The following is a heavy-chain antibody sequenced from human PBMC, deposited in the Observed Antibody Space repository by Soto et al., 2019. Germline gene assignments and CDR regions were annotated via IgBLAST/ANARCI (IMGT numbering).Heavy chain of an antibody. Sequence: QVQLVQSAAEVKKPVASVKVSCKASGYSFTSYGISWVRRAPGQGLEWMGWVSPYNGHTQFAQRFQGRVTMTTDTSTKTAYMELRNLRSDDTAHYYCARDLTIVPATHPRLENYGMDVWGQGTTVIVSS. CDR2: VSPYNGHT. V-gene: IGHV1-18*01. D-gene: IGHD2-2*01. CDR1: GYSFTSYG. J-gene: IGHJ6*02. CDR3: ARDLTIVPATHPRLENYGMDV.